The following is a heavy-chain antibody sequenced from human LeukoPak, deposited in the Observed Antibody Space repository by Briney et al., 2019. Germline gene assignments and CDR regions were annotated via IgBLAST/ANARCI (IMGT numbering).Heavy chain of an antibody. Sequence: SETLSLTCAVYGGSFSGYYWSWIRQPPGKGLEWIGEINHSGSTNYNPSLKSRVTISVDTSKNQFSLKLSSVTAADTAVYYCARGLDGMDVWGQGTTVTVSS. CDR2: INHSGST. V-gene: IGHV4-34*01. CDR3: ARGLDGMDV. CDR1: GGSFSGYY. J-gene: IGHJ6*02.